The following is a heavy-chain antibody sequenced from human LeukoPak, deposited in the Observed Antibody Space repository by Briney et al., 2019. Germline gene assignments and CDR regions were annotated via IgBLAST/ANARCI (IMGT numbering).Heavy chain of an antibody. D-gene: IGHD4-17*01. V-gene: IGHV4-38-2*01. J-gene: IGHJ4*02. Sequence: ASETLSLTCAVSGYPISSGYYWGWIRHPPGKGLEWIGSIYHSGSTHYNPSLKSRVTIPVDTSKNQFSLKLSSVTAADTAVYYCASLLSTVTTFGDYWGQGTLVTVSS. CDR2: IYHSGST. CDR3: ASLLSTVTTFGDY. CDR1: GYPISSGYY.